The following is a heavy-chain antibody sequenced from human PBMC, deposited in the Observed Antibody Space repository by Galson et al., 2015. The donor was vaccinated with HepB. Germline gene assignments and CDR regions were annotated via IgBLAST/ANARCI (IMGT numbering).Heavy chain of an antibody. V-gene: IGHV3-30*18. D-gene: IGHD4-23*01. CDR1: GFTFSSYG. Sequence: SLRLSCAASGFTFSSYGMHWVRQAPGKGLEWVAVISYDGSNKYYADSVKGRFTISRDNSKNTLYLQMNSLRAEDTAVYYCAKAQTTVVTYEAFDIWGQGTMVTVSS. J-gene: IGHJ3*02. CDR2: ISYDGSNK. CDR3: AKAQTTVVTYEAFDI.